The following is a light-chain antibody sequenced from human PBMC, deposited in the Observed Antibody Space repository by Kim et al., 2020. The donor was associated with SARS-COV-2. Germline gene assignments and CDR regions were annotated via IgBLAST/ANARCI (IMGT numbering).Light chain of an antibody. CDR2: GAS. CDR1: QSVSNNY. CDR3: QQYGSSPRT. V-gene: IGKV3-20*01. Sequence: SPGERAPLASRASQSVSNNYLAWYQQKPGQAPRLLIYGASNRATGIPDRFSGSGSGTDFTLTISRLEPEDFAVYYCQQYGSSPRTFGQGTKVDIK. J-gene: IGKJ1*01.